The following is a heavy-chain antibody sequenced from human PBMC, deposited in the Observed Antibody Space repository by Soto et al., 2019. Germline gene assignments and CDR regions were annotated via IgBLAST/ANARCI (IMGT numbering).Heavy chain of an antibody. D-gene: IGHD3-10*01. Sequence: QVQLVQSGGGVVQSGRSLRLSCISSGFTFNTYGMFWARQAPGTGLAWVAGIWYDGSYRYYVDSVKGRFTVSRDNSKNTVYLEMNNLRAEDTAVYYCARISGSGHLGWFDPWGQGTLVTVSS. J-gene: IGHJ5*02. CDR1: GFTFNTYG. V-gene: IGHV3-33*01. CDR3: ARISGSGHLGWFDP. CDR2: IWYDGSYR.